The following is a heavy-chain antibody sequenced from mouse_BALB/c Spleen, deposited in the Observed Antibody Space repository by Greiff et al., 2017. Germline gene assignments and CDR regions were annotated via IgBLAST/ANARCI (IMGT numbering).Heavy chain of an antibody. V-gene: IGHV1S81*02. CDR2: INPSNGRT. CDR3: ARRTSDYYGSSYGFDY. CDR1: GYTFTSYW. D-gene: IGHD1-1*01. Sequence: QVQLKQPGAELVKPGASVKLSCKASGYTFTSYWMHWVKQRPGQGLEWIGEINPSNGRTNYNEKFKSKATLTVDKSSSTAYMQLSSLTSEDSAVYYCARRTSDYYGSSYGFDYWGQGTTLTVSS. J-gene: IGHJ2*01.